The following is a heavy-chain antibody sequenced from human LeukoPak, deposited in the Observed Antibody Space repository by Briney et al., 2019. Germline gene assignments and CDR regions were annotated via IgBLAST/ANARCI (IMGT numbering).Heavy chain of an antibody. V-gene: IGHV3-74*01. D-gene: IGHD2-8*01. CDR3: ARAQFYGVFDY. CDR1: GFTFSSYW. Sequence: GRSLRLSCAASGFTFSSYWMHWVRQAPGKGLVWVSRINSDGSSTSYADSVKGRFTISRDNAKNTLYLQMNSLRAEDTAVYYCARAQFYGVFDYWGQGTLVTVSS. J-gene: IGHJ4*02. CDR2: INSDGSST.